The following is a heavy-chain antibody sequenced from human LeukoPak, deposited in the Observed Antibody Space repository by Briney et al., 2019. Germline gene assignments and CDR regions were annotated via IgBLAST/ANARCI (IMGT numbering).Heavy chain of an antibody. V-gene: IGHV4-4*02. Sequence: SETLYLTCAVSGGSISSSNWWSWVRQPPGKGLEWIGEIYHSGSTNYNPSLKSRVTISVDKSKNQFSLKLSSVTAADTAVYYCARIDYYYDSSGYYYFMDAFDIWGQGQWSPSL. J-gene: IGHJ3*02. CDR2: IYHSGST. D-gene: IGHD3-22*01. CDR1: GGSISSSNW. CDR3: ARIDYYYDSSGYYYFMDAFDI.